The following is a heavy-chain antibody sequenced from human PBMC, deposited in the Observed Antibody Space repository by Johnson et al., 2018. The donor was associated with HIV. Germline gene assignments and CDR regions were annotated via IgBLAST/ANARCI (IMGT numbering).Heavy chain of an antibody. Sequence: QVHLVESGGGLVKPGGSLRLSCAASGFTFSDYYMSWIRQAPGKGLEWVSYISSSGSTIYYADSVKGRFTISRDNAKNSLYLKMNSLRAEETAVYYCARVGRGEMATAPLDAFDIWGQGTMVTVSS. J-gene: IGHJ3*02. CDR1: GFTFSDYY. D-gene: IGHD5-24*01. CDR2: ISSSGSTI. CDR3: ARVGRGEMATAPLDAFDI. V-gene: IGHV3-11*04.